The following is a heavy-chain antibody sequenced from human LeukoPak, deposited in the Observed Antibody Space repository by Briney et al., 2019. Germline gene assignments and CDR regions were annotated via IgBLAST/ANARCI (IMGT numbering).Heavy chain of an antibody. D-gene: IGHD3-10*01. CDR2: INHSGST. Sequence: PSETLSLTCAVYGGSFSGYYWSWIRQPPGKGLEWIGEINHSGSTNYNPSLKSRVTISVDTSKNQFSLKLSSVTAADTAVYYCYGSGSYSTYGMDVWGKGTTVTVSS. CDR3: YGSGSYSTYGMDV. CDR1: GGSFSGYY. V-gene: IGHV4-34*01. J-gene: IGHJ6*04.